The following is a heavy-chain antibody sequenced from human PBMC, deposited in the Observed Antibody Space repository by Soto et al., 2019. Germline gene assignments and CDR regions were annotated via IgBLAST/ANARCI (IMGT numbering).Heavy chain of an antibody. J-gene: IGHJ6*02. Sequence: QVQLVQSGAEVKKPGASVKVSCKASGYTFTSYAMHWVRQAPGQRLEWMGWINAGNGNTKYSQKFQGRVTITRDTSASTAYMELSSLRSEDTAVYYCARDKTYYYDSSGWLYGMDVWDQGTTVTVSS. CDR1: GYTFTSYA. CDR3: ARDKTYYYDSSGWLYGMDV. CDR2: INAGNGNT. D-gene: IGHD3-22*01. V-gene: IGHV1-3*01.